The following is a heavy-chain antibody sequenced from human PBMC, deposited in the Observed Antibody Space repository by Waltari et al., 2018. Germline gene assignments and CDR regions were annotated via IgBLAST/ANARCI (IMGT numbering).Heavy chain of an antibody. Sequence: QVQLQESGPGLVKPSETLSLTCTVSGGSVNSASYYWTWIRQPPGKGLEWIAYIYYSGSTNYNPSLKSRVNISVDTSKNQFSLNLYSVTAADTAVYYCARGAGAVAGHTYFDYWGQGTLVTVSS. V-gene: IGHV4-61*01. CDR2: IYYSGST. CDR1: GGSVNSASYY. J-gene: IGHJ4*02. CDR3: ARGAGAVAGHTYFDY. D-gene: IGHD6-19*01.